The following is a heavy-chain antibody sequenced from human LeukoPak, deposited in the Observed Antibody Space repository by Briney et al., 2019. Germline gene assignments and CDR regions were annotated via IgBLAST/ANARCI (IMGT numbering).Heavy chain of an antibody. CDR1: GFTFSSYA. V-gene: IGHV3-23*01. J-gene: IGHJ4*02. CDR3: ARDSVAVAGRDY. D-gene: IGHD6-13*01. Sequence: GGSLRLSCAASGFTFSSYAMSWVRQAPGKGLEWVSAIGGSGIGTYYADSVKGRFTISRDNSKTTLYLQMNSLRAEDTAVYYCARDSVAVAGRDYWGQGTLVTVSS. CDR2: IGGSGIGT.